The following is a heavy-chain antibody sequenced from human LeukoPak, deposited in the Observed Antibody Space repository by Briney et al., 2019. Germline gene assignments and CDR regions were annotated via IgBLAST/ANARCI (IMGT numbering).Heavy chain of an antibody. D-gene: IGHD6-19*01. CDR3: ARDHKQWLVRVIPFDY. CDR2: IYSGGST. V-gene: IGHV3-53*01. J-gene: IGHJ4*02. Sequence: GGSLRLSCAASGFTVSSNYMTWVRQAPGKGLEWVSVIYSGGSTYYADSVKGRFTISRDNAKNSLYLQMNSLRAEDTAVYYCARDHKQWLVRVIPFDYWGQGTLVTVSS. CDR1: GFTVSSNY.